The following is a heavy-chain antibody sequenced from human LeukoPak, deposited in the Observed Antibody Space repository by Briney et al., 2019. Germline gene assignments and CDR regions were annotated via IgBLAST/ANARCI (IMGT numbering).Heavy chain of an antibody. CDR3: ARDNFRTSYYDILTN. CDR1: GFTVSSNY. V-gene: IGHV3-66*01. Sequence: GGSLRLSCAASGFTVSSNYMSWVRQAPGKGLEWVSVIYSGGSTYYADSVKGRFTISRDNSKNTLYLQMNSLRAEDTAVYYCARDNFRTSYYDILTNWGQGTLVTVSS. D-gene: IGHD3-9*01. J-gene: IGHJ4*02. CDR2: IYSGGST.